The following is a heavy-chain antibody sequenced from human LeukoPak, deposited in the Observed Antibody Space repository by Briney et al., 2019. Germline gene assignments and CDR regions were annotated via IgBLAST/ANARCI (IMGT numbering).Heavy chain of an antibody. V-gene: IGHV3-23*01. J-gene: IGHJ4*02. CDR2: IVGTGDNT. Sequence: PGGSLRLSCAASGFTFSSYAMSWIRQAPGKGLEWVSAIVGTGDNTYYADSVKGRFTISRDNYKNTLYLEMNSLRAEDTAVYYCAKYRSGIDYWGREPRSPSPQ. CDR1: GFTFSSYA. CDR3: AKYRSGIDY. D-gene: IGHD2-15*01.